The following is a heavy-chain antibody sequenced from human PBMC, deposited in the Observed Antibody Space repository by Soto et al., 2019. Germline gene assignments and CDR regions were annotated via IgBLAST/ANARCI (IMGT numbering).Heavy chain of an antibody. CDR3: ARGVTYGFDA. D-gene: IGHD2-21*02. CDR2: MTSDSKTI. Sequence: PGGSLRLSCEASGFAFNIYSMNWVRQAPGKGLEWASYMTSDSKTIHYADSVKGRFTISRDNAKNSLYLHMNSLRAEDTAVYYCARGVTYGFDAWGQGTMVTVSS. CDR1: GFAFNIYS. V-gene: IGHV3-48*01. J-gene: IGHJ3*01.